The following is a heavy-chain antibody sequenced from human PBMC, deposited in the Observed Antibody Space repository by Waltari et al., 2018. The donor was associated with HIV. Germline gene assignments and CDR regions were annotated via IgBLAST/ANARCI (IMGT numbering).Heavy chain of an antibody. CDR3: ARGRYYGMDV. V-gene: IGHV3-74*01. J-gene: IGHJ6*02. CDR1: GFTFSTFW. Sequence: EVQLVESGGGLVQPGGSLRLSCAASGFTFSTFWMHWVRQTPGKGLVWVSGINSDSSSTTYADSVKGRFTISRDNPKNTLYLQMSSLRAEDTAVYFCARGRYYGMDVWGQGTTVTVSS. CDR2: INSDSSST.